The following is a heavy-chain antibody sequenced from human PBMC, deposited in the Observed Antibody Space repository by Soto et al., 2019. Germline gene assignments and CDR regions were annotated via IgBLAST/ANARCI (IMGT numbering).Heavy chain of an antibody. J-gene: IGHJ6*02. V-gene: IGHV3-21*01. CDR1: GFTFSSYS. D-gene: IGHD4-17*01. Sequence: EVQLVESGGGLVKPGGSLRLSCAASGFTFSSYSMNWVRQAPGKGLEWVSSISTSSIYIYYADSLKGRFTISRDNAKNLLYLQMNSLKAEDTAVYFCARGYGDYGGDFYYGMAVWGQGTTVTVSS. CDR2: ISTSSIYI. CDR3: ARGYGDYGGDFYYGMAV.